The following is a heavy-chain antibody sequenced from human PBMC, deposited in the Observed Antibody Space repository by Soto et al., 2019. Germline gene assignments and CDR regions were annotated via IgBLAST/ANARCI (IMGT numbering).Heavy chain of an antibody. CDR3: ARGGISHWAYFYYMDV. CDR1: GGSLSDYF. V-gene: IGHV4-34*01. D-gene: IGHD2-21*01. CDR2: INHLGSI. J-gene: IGHJ6*03. Sequence: LPETLSLTCVVSGGSLSDYFWSWIRQPPGMALEWIGEINHLGSINYNPSLKSRVTMSVDTSKSQFSLTLNSVTAADTATYYCARGGISHWAYFYYMDVWDRGTTVTVSS.